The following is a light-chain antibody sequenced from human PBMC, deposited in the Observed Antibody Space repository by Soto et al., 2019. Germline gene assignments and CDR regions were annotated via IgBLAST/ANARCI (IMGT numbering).Light chain of an antibody. CDR3: QQYMRYPLT. V-gene: IGKV1-5*03. Sequence: DIQLTQSPSILSASVGDRVTITCRASQSVSTGLAWYQQKAGKAPKLLIYKASILERGVPPRFSGSGSETEFTEFTLVISSLLPDDFATYYCQQYMRYPLTFGGGTKGEIK. J-gene: IGKJ4*01. CDR2: KAS. CDR1: QSVSTG.